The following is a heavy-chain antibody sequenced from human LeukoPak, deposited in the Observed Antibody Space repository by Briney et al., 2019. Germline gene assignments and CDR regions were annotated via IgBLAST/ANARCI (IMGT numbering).Heavy chain of an antibody. Sequence: RGESLKISCKGSGYSFTSYWIGWVRQMPGKGLEWMGIIYPGDSDTRYSPSFQGQVTISADKSISTAYLQWSSLKASDTAMYYCARLRYGSGLLGAFDIWGQGTMVTVSS. CDR2: IYPGDSDT. CDR1: GYSFTSYW. J-gene: IGHJ3*02. V-gene: IGHV5-51*01. CDR3: ARLRYGSGLLGAFDI. D-gene: IGHD3-10*01.